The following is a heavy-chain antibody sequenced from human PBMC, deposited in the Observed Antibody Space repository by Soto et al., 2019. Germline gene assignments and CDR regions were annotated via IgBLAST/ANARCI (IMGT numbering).Heavy chain of an antibody. V-gene: IGHV3-30*04. Sequence: GGSLRLSCAASGFTFSSYAMHWVRQAPGKGLEWEAVISYDGSNKYYADSVKGRFTISRDNSKNTLYLQMNSLRAEDTAVYYCARERNDYGDYDAFDIWGQGTMVTVSS. D-gene: IGHD4-17*01. CDR2: ISYDGSNK. J-gene: IGHJ3*02. CDR3: ARERNDYGDYDAFDI. CDR1: GFTFSSYA.